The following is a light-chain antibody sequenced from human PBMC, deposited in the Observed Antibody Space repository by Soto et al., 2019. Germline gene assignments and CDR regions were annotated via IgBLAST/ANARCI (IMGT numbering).Light chain of an antibody. V-gene: IGKV4-1*01. CDR2: GAS. J-gene: IGKJ5*01. CDR1: QSLLYISNNQNY. CDR3: QQYYSSIT. Sequence: DIVMTQSPDSLAVSLGERATINCKSSQSLLYISNNQNYLGWYQQKPGQPPKLLIYGASTRESGVPDRFSGSGPGTDFTLTISSLQAEDVALYYCQQYYSSITFGQGTRLEIK.